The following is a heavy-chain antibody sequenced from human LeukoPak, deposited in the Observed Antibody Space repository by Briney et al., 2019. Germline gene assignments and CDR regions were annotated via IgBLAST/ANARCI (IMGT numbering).Heavy chain of an antibody. V-gene: IGHV3-15*01. J-gene: IGHJ4*02. CDR3: TTVDYDILTGYYADY. Sequence: GGSLRLSCAASGFTFSNAWMSWVRQAPGKGLEWVGRIKSKTDGGTTDYAAPVKGRFTISRDDSKNTLYLQVNSLKTEDTAVYYCTTVDYDILTGYYADYWGQGTLVTVSS. CDR1: GFTFSNAW. CDR2: IKSKTDGGTT. D-gene: IGHD3-9*01.